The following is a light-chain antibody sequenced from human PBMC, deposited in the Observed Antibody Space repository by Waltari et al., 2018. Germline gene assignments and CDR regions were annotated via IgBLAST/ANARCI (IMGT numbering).Light chain of an antibody. Sequence: EIVLTNSPVTLSLSPGERATLSCRASQDVASQLAWYQQKPGQAPRLLIYDASHRATGIPARFSGSGSGTDFTLTISSLETEDLAVYYCQQRSQWPITFGGGTKVEIK. V-gene: IGKV3D-11*01. CDR2: DAS. CDR1: QDVASQ. J-gene: IGKJ4*01. CDR3: QQRSQWPIT.